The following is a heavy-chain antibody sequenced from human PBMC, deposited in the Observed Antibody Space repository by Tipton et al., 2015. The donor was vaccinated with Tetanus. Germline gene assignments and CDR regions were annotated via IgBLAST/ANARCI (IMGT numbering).Heavy chain of an antibody. CDR2: IYPADSDI. D-gene: IGHD3-10*01. CDR1: GYEFISYW. V-gene: IGHV5-51*01. J-gene: IGHJ6*02. Sequence: QLVQSGAEVKKPGESLRISCKASGYEFISYWIAWVRQMPGKGLEWMGVIYPADSDIRNSPSFQGQVTMSVDKSTSTAYLQWRSLKASDSAMYYCARHSGGSEIGYYDDMDVWGQGTTVTVAS. CDR3: ARHSGGSEIGYYDDMDV.